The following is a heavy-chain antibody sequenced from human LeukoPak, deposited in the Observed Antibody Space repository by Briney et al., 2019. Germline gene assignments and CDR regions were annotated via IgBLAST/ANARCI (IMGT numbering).Heavy chain of an antibody. V-gene: IGHV3-21*01. CDR2: ISSSSSFI. CDR1: GFTFSSYS. D-gene: IGHD2-15*01. Sequence: GGSLRLSCAASGFTFSSYSMNWVRQAPGKGLEWVSSISSSSSFIYYADSVKGRFTISRDNAKNSLYLQMNSLRAEDTAVYYCARGYCSGGSCYFNYFDYWGQGTLVTVSS. J-gene: IGHJ4*02. CDR3: ARGYCSGGSCYFNYFDY.